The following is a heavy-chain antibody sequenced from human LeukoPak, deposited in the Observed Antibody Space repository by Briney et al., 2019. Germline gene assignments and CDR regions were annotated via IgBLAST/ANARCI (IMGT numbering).Heavy chain of an antibody. Sequence: GGSLRLSCAASGFTFSSSWMSWVRQAPGKGLEWLAIINQDGSQKYYVDSVKGRFSISRDNAKNSLFLQMNSLTIEDMAVYYCARTNYLYDFATDVWGQGTTVTVSS. D-gene: IGHD1-7*01. J-gene: IGHJ6*02. CDR2: INQDGSQK. V-gene: IGHV3-7*01. CDR3: ARTNYLYDFATDV. CDR1: GFTFSSSW.